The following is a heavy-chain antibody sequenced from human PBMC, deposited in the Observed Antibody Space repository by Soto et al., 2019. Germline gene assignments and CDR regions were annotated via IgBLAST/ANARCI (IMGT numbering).Heavy chain of an antibody. CDR3: AREGYCSSGSCALYSHDYFGMDV. D-gene: IGHD2-15*01. Sequence: QVQLVQSGVEVKKPGASVKVSCKASGYSFARYGISWVRQAPGQGLEWMGWISAYNDNTRYAQTFRGRDSMTTDTTTSTAYMELRSLTSDDTAVYFCAREGYCSSGSCALYSHDYFGMDVWGQGTTVTVSS. J-gene: IGHJ6*02. CDR2: ISAYNDNT. CDR1: GYSFARYG. V-gene: IGHV1-18*01.